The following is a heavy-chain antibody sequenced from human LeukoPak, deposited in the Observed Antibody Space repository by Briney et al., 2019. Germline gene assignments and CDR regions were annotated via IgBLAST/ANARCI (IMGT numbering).Heavy chain of an antibody. CDR1: GCTFSSYS. Sequence: PGGSLRLSCAASGCTFSSYSVNWVRQAPGKGLEWVSSISSSSSYKYYADSVKGRCTISRDNAKNSLSLQMNSLRAEDTAVYYCARDPPGYSYGYVVDYFDYWGQGTLVTVSS. CDR3: ARDPPGYSYGYVVDYFDY. J-gene: IGHJ4*02. D-gene: IGHD5-18*01. CDR2: ISSSSSYK. V-gene: IGHV3-21*01.